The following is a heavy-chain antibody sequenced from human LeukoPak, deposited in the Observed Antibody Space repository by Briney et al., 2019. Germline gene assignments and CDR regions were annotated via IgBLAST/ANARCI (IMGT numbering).Heavy chain of an antibody. CDR1: GGSISSYY. CDR2: IYYSGST. CDR3: ARVRSVVEWGGYDLVYYFDY. D-gene: IGHD5-12*01. J-gene: IGHJ4*02. V-gene: IGHV4-59*01. Sequence: SETLSLTCTVSGGSISSYYWSWIRQPPGKGLEWIGYIYYSGSTNYNPSLKSRVTISVDTSKNQFSLKLSSVTPADTAVYYCARVRSVVEWGGYDLVYYFDYWGQGTLVTVSS.